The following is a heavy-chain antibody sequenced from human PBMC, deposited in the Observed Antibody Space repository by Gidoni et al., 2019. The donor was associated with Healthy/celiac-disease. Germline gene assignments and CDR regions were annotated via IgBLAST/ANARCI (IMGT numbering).Heavy chain of an antibody. CDR2: IYWDDDK. Sequence: QITLKESGPTLVKPTQTLTLTCTFSGFSLSTSGGGVGWIRQPPGKALEWLALIYWDDDKRYSPSLKSRLTITKDTSKNQVVLTMTNMDPVDTATYYCAHTMPVDTAMAPGWYFDLWGRGTLVTVSS. V-gene: IGHV2-5*02. J-gene: IGHJ2*01. CDR1: GFSLSTSGGG. D-gene: IGHD5-18*01. CDR3: AHTMPVDTAMAPGWYFDL.